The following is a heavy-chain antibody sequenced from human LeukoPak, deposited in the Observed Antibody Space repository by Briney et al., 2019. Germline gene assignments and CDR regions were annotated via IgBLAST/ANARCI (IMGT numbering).Heavy chain of an antibody. CDR3: AKARGSSVYEQFDY. CDR2: ISTSGRAT. D-gene: IGHD5/OR15-5a*01. Sequence: GGSLRLSCAASGFAFSTYAMTWVRQAPEKGLQWVSTISTSGRATYYADSVEGRFTISRDNSKNTLYLQMNSLRADDTAVYYCAKARGSSVYEQFDYWGQGTQVAVSP. CDR1: GFAFSTYA. V-gene: IGHV3-23*01. J-gene: IGHJ4*02.